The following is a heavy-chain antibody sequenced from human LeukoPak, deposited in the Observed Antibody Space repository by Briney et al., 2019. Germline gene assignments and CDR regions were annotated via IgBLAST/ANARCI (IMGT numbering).Heavy chain of an antibody. CDR2: ISPIFGTA. V-gene: IGHV1-69*13. CDR3: CRVACDSGFCNVDY. D-gene: IGHD3-22*01. J-gene: IGHJ4*02. CDR1: GGTFSSYA. Sequence: LVKVSCKASGGTFSSYAISWVRQAPGQGLEWMGGISPIFGTANYAQKFQGRVTITADESTSTAYMELSSLRSEDTAVYYCCRVACDSGFCNVDYWGQGTLVPVTS.